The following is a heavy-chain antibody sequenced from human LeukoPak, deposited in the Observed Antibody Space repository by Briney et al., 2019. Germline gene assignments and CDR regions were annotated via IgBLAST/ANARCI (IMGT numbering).Heavy chain of an antibody. V-gene: IGHV3-21*01. CDR1: GFTTYT. J-gene: IGHJ4*02. CDR2: ISSNSRNI. D-gene: IGHD3-10*01. CDR3: AGSTFYYGSGRSPELLDY. Sequence: PGGSLRLSCAASGFTTYTLHWVRQAPGKGLQWVSSISSNSRNIYYTDSVKGRFTISRDNAKSSLYLQMNSLRVEDTAVYYCAGSTFYYGSGRSPELLDYWGQGTLVTVSS.